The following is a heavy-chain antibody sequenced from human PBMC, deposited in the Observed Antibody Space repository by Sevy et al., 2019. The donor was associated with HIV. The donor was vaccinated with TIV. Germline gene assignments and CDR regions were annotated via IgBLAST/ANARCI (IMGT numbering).Heavy chain of an antibody. Sequence: GGSLRLSCAASGFTFSSYGMHWVRQAPGKGLEWVAIIWYDGSNKYYADSVKGRFTISRDNSKNTLYLQMNSLRVEDTAVYYCARGGESQLADYWGQGTLVTVSS. V-gene: IGHV3-33*01. CDR1: GFTFSSYG. J-gene: IGHJ4*02. D-gene: IGHD3-10*01. CDR3: ARGGESQLADY. CDR2: IWYDGSNK.